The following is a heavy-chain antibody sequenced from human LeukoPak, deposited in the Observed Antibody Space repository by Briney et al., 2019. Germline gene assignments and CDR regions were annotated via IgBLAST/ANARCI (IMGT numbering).Heavy chain of an antibody. CDR3: ARGGETAAGISSSFDY. CDR2: LAPMFGTP. D-gene: IGHD6-13*01. J-gene: IGHJ4*02. Sequence: GASVKVSCKASGGIFSRYAISWVRQAPGQGLEWMGGLAPMFGTPNQAQKFQGRVTITADESTSTAYMELSSLRSEDTAVYYCARGGETAAGISSSFDYWGQGTLVTVSS. V-gene: IGHV1-69*13. CDR1: GGIFSRYA.